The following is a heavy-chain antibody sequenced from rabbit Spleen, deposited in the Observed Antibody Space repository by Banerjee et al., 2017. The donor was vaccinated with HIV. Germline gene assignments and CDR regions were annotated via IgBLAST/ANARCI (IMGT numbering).Heavy chain of an antibody. D-gene: IGHD1-1*01. Sequence: QQQLEESGGGLVKPGGTLTLTCKASGIDFSSYYYMCWVRQAPGKGLELIACIDTSSVNTADATWAKGRFTISKTSSTTVTLQMTSLTAADTATYFCARDTSTSFSSYGMDLWGPGTLVTVS. J-gene: IGHJ6*01. V-gene: IGHV1S43*01. CDR2: IDTSSVNT. CDR3: ARDTSTSFSSYGMDL. CDR1: GIDFSSYYY.